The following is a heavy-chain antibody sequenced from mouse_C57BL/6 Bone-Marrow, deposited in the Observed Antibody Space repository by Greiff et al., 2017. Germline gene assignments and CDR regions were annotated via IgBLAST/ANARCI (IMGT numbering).Heavy chain of an antibody. CDR1: GFTFSSYG. V-gene: IGHV5-6*01. CDR2: ISSGGSYS. J-gene: IGHJ3*01. Sequence: DVQLVESGGGLVKPAGSLTLSCAASGFTFSSYGLSWVRQTPDKKLEWVATISSGGSYSYYPDSVKRLFIISRDNAKNTLYLQMSSLKSEDTAMYYCARPKSPIAYWGQGTLVTVSA. CDR3: ARPKSPIAY.